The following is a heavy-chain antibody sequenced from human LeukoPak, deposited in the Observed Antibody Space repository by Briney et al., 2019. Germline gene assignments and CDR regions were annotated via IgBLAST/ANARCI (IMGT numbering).Heavy chain of an antibody. D-gene: IGHD3-16*02. CDR2: IYVTGT. CDR3: ARHIGGGIEDMDV. J-gene: IGHJ6*03. V-gene: IGHV4-4*09. Sequence: ASETLSLTCTVSGGSIGTYYWSWVRQSPGTGLEWIGYIYVTGTRYNPYLQSRVTVSVDRSRNQFFLKMTSVTAADTAVYYCARHIGGGIEDMDVWGRGTKVTVSS. CDR1: GGSIGTYY.